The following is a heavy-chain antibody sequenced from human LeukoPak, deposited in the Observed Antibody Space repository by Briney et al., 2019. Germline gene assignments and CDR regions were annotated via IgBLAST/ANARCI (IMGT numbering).Heavy chain of an antibody. CDR3: ATETNGRHYDY. V-gene: IGHV3-21*06. J-gene: IGHJ4*02. CDR1: GLTFSTSG. CDR2: IGPTGSDR. Sequence: GGSLRLSCTASGLTFSTSGFNWVRQAPGRGLEWVASIGPTGSDRYHADSIKGRFTISRDNANNFLYLQMNSLRAEDTAVYYCATETNGRHYDYWGQGTLLTVSS. D-gene: IGHD1-14*01.